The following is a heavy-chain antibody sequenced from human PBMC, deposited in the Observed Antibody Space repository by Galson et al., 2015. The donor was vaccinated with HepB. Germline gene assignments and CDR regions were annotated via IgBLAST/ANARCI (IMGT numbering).Heavy chain of an antibody. D-gene: IGHD3-10*01. J-gene: IGHJ4*02. CDR3: ARHLGSRVRGVTYFDY. V-gene: IGHV4-39*01. CDR2: IYYSGTT. CDR1: GGSINSGSYY. Sequence: SETLXLTCXXSGGSINSGSYYWGWIRQPPGKGLEWIGSIYYSGTTYYSPSLKSRVTVSVDPSKKQFSLRLSSVTAADTAVYYCARHLGSRVRGVTYFDYWGQGTLVTVSS.